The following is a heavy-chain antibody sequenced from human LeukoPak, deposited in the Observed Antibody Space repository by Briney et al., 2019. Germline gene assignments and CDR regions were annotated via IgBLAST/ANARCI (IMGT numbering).Heavy chain of an antibody. D-gene: IGHD1-14*01. Sequence: PGGSLRLSCAASGFIFNNYAMSWVRQAPGKGLEWVSAISDSGGSTNYADSVQGRFTISRDNSKNTVYLQMNSLRAEDTAVYYCVKTSAPGRPYYFDYWGQGTLVTVSS. CDR1: GFIFNNYA. CDR2: ISDSGGST. V-gene: IGHV3-23*01. J-gene: IGHJ4*02. CDR3: VKTSAPGRPYYFDY.